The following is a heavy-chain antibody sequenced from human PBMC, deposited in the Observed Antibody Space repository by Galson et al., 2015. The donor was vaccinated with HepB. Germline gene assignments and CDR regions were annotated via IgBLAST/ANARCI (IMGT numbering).Heavy chain of an antibody. CDR2: IIPIFGAA. Sequence: SVKVSCKASGGTFRSYAISWVRQAPGQGLEWMGGIIPIFGAAKYAQKFQGRVTITADESTSTAYMELSSLSSEDTAVYYCARATGYSYAVHYYYYYGMDVWGQGTTVTVSS. CDR1: GGTFRSYA. D-gene: IGHD5-18*01. J-gene: IGHJ6*02. CDR3: ARATGYSYAVHYYYYYGMDV. V-gene: IGHV1-69*13.